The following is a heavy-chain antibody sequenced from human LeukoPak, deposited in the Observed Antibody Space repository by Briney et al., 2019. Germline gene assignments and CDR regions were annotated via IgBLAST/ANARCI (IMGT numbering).Heavy chain of an antibody. Sequence: GGSLRLSCAASGFTFSSYSMNWVRQAPGKGLEWVSYISSSSGTIYYADSVKGRFTISRDNPKNSLYLQMNSLRAEDTAVYYCARVCQGDSSSSFDYWGQGTLVTVSS. CDR1: GFTFSSYS. CDR3: ARVCQGDSSSSFDY. J-gene: IGHJ4*02. V-gene: IGHV3-48*01. D-gene: IGHD6-6*01. CDR2: ISSSSGTI.